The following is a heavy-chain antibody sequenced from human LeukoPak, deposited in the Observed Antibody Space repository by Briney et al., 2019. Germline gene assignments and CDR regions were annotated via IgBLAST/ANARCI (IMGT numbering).Heavy chain of an antibody. Sequence: SETLSLTCTVSGGSISTSSYYWGWVRQPPGKGLEWIGNIFYSGSTYYNPSLKSRVTISVDTSKNQFSLKLSSVTAADTAVYYCARPSSSSNWFDPWGQGTLVTVSS. CDR3: ARPSSSSNWFDP. CDR1: GGSISTSSYY. V-gene: IGHV4-39*07. CDR2: IFYSGST. J-gene: IGHJ5*02. D-gene: IGHD6-6*01.